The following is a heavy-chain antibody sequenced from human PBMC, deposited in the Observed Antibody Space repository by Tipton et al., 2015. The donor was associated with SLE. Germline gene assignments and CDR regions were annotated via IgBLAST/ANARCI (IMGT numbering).Heavy chain of an antibody. V-gene: IGHV3-30-3*01. D-gene: IGHD3-3*01. CDR2: ISYDGSNK. Sequence: SLRLSCAASGFTFSSYAMSWVRQAPGKGLEWVAVISYDGSNKYYADSVKGRFTISRDNSKNTLYLQMNSLRAEDTAVYYCARPRGIWSGYLDYWGQGTLVTVSS. CDR1: GFTFSSYA. J-gene: IGHJ4*02. CDR3: ARPRGIWSGYLDY.